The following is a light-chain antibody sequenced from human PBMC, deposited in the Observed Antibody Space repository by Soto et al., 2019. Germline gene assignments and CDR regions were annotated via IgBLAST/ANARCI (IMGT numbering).Light chain of an antibody. J-gene: IGLJ2*01. V-gene: IGLV2-8*01. CDR2: EVS. Sequence: HSVLTQPPSASGSPGQSVTISCTGTSSDVGGYNYVSWYQQHPGKAPKLMIYEVSKRPSGVPDRFSGSKSGNTASLTVSGLQAEDEADYYCSSYAGSNNVVVFGGGTKVTVL. CDR3: SSYAGSNNVVV. CDR1: SSDVGGYNY.